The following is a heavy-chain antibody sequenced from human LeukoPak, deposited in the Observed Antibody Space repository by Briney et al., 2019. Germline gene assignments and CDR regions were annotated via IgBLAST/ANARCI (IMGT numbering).Heavy chain of an antibody. CDR2: IYSSGTT. D-gene: IGHD2-2*01. Sequence: PGGSLRLSCGVSGFIVSNDYMSWVRQAPGKGLEWVSIIYSSGTTYYADSVKGRFTISRDNAKNSLYLQMNSLRAEDTAVYYCASLYCSSTSCLLWGQGTPVTVSP. CDR3: ASLYCSSTSCLL. CDR1: GFIVSNDY. J-gene: IGHJ4*02. V-gene: IGHV3-53*01.